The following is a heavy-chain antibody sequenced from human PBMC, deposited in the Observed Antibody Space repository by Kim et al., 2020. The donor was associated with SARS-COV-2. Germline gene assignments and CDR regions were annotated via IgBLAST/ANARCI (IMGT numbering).Heavy chain of an antibody. CDR3: ASSGLGLRLWFGESNFDY. Sequence: SETLSLTCTVSGGSISSSSYYWGWIRQPPGKGLEWIGSIYYSGSTYYNPSLKSRVTISVDTSKNQFSLKLSSVTAADTAVYYCASSGLGLRLWFGESNFDYWGQGTLVTVSS. CDR2: IYYSGST. V-gene: IGHV4-39*01. D-gene: IGHD3-10*01. CDR1: GGSISSSSYY. J-gene: IGHJ4*02.